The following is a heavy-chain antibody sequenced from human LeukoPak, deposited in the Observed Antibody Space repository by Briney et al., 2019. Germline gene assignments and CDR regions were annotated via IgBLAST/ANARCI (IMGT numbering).Heavy chain of an antibody. Sequence: PGGSLRLSCVGSGFTFSSSWMGWVRQAPGKGPEWVANIKEDGSEKYYVASVKGRFTISRDNAKNSLSLQMNSLRAEDTAVYYCARDRGYTTFDYWGQGTLVTVSS. CDR2: IKEDGSEK. D-gene: IGHD3-16*02. CDR3: ARDRGYTTFDY. V-gene: IGHV3-7*01. CDR1: GFTFSSSW. J-gene: IGHJ4*02.